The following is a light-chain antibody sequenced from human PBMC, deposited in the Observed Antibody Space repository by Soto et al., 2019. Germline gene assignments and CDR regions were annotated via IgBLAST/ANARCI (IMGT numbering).Light chain of an antibody. CDR3: QQYSSSPLT. CDR1: QSVRSSH. CDR2: GAS. Sequence: EIVLTQSPGTLSLSPGEIATLSCRASQSVRSSHLAWYQQMPGQAPRILIYGASNRATGIPDRFSGSGSGTDCTLTISRLEPEDVAVYYCQQYSSSPLTFGGGTKVDIK. V-gene: IGKV3-20*01. J-gene: IGKJ4*01.